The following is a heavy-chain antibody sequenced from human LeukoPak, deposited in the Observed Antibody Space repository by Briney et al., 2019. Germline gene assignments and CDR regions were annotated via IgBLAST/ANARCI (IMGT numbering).Heavy chain of an antibody. CDR3: ARDSGSGSYVMDHGSY. Sequence: SETLSLTCTVSGGSISSSSYYWGWIRQPPGKGLEWIGSIYYSGSTYYNPSLKSRVTISVDTSKNQFSLKLSSVTAADTAVYYCARDSGSGSYVMDHGSYWGQGTLVTVSS. CDR1: GGSISSSSYY. CDR2: IYYSGST. V-gene: IGHV4-39*07. D-gene: IGHD3-10*01. J-gene: IGHJ4*02.